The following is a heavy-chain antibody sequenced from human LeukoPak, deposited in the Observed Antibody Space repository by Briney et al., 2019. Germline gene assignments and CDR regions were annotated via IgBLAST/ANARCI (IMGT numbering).Heavy chain of an antibody. Sequence: AGGSLRLSCAASGFTFSSYGMHWVRQAPGKGLEWVAVKWYDGSNKYYADSVKGRFTISRDNSKNTLYLQMNSLRAEDTAVYYCARGTGGRTSYYYYGMDVWGQGTTVTVS. V-gene: IGHV3-33*01. CDR3: ARGTGGRTSYYYYGMDV. CDR2: KWYDGSNK. D-gene: IGHD3-16*01. J-gene: IGHJ6*02. CDR1: GFTFSSYG.